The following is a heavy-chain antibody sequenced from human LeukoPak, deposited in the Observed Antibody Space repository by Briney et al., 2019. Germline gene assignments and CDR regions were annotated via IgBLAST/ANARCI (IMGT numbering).Heavy chain of an antibody. CDR1: GYSISSGYY. CDR3: ARSHLWSFDY. CDR2: IYHSGST. V-gene: IGHV4-38-2*02. Sequence: PETLSLTCTVSGYSISSGYYWGWIRQPPGKGLEWFGSIYHSGSTYYNPSLKSRVTISIDTSKNQFSLKLNSVTAADTAVYFCARSHLWSFDYWGQGTLVTVSS. J-gene: IGHJ4*02. D-gene: IGHD3-10*01.